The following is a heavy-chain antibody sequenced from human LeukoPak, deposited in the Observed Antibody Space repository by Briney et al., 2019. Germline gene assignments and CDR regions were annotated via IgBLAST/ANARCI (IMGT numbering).Heavy chain of an antibody. V-gene: IGHV3-21*01. CDR3: ARANTKGYTYGNFDS. D-gene: IGHD5-18*01. CDR2: ISFSSIYM. Sequence: GGSQRLSCAASGFTFSSYSMNWVRQAPGKGLEWVSSISFSSIYMYYADSVKGRFTISRDDAKNSLYLQMNSLRAEDTAVYYCARANTKGYTYGNFDSWGQGTLVTVSS. CDR1: GFTFSSYS. J-gene: IGHJ4*02.